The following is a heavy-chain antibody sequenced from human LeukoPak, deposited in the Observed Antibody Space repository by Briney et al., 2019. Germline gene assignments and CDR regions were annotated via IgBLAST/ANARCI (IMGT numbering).Heavy chain of an antibody. CDR3: ASGMTLRFLEWLSS. V-gene: IGHV3-21*01. CDR2: ISSSSSYI. CDR1: GFTFSSYS. D-gene: IGHD3-3*01. Sequence: GGSLRLSCAASGFTFSSYSMNWVRQAPGKGLEWVSSISSSSSYIYHADSVKGRFTISRDNAKNSLYLQMNSLRAEDTAVYYCASGMTLRFLEWLSSWGQGTLVTVSS. J-gene: IGHJ5*02.